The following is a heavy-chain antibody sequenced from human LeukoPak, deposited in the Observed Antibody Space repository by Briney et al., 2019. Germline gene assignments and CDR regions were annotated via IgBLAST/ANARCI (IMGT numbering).Heavy chain of an antibody. CDR3: ARDNWIDSSASYYPHSGYYYYYYGLDV. CDR2: VNPSSGST. D-gene: IGHD3-22*01. Sequence: ASVKVSCKASGYIFMSYYIHWVRQAPGQGLEWMGLVNPSSGSTNYAQKFQGRVTMARDTSTSTVYMDLSSLRSEDTAMYYCARDNWIDSSASYYPHSGYYYYYYGLDVWGQGATVTVSS. V-gene: IGHV1-46*01. CDR1: GYIFMSYY. J-gene: IGHJ6*02.